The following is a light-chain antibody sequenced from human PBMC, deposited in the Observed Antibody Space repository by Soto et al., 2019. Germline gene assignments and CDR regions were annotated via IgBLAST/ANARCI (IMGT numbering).Light chain of an antibody. V-gene: IGLV2-14*01. CDR1: SSDVVGYNY. J-gene: IGLJ2*01. CDR2: EVS. Sequence: QSALTQPASVSGSPGQSITISCTGTSSDVVGYNYVSWYQQHPGKAPKLMIYEVSNRPSGVSNRFSGSKSGNTASLTISGLQAEDEADYYCSSYTSSSTPYVVFGGGTKLTVL. CDR3: SSYTSSSTPYVV.